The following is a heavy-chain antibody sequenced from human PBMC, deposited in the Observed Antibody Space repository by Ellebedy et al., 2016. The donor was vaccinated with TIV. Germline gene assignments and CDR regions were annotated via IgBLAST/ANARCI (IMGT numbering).Heavy chain of an antibody. Sequence: GESLKISCAASGFTFSSYWMHWVRQAPGKGLEWVANIKQDGSEKNYVDSVKGRFTISRDNAKNSLYLQMNSLRAEDTAVYYCASEYSSSSHWGYWGQGTLVTVSS. CDR3: ASEYSSSSHWGY. V-gene: IGHV3-7*03. J-gene: IGHJ4*02. CDR1: GFTFSSYW. CDR2: IKQDGSEK. D-gene: IGHD6-6*01.